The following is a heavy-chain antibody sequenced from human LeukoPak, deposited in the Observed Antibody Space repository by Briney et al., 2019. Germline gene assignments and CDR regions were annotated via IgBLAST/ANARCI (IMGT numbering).Heavy chain of an antibody. CDR1: GYTFTGYY. D-gene: IGHD6-19*01. Sequence: ASVKVSCKASGYTFTGYYMHWVRQAPGQGLEWMGWINPNSGGTNYAQKFQGRVAMTRDTSISTAYMELSRLRSDDTAVYYCARGLSSSGWADYWGQGTLVTVSS. CDR3: ARGLSSSGWADY. CDR2: INPNSGGT. V-gene: IGHV1-2*02. J-gene: IGHJ4*02.